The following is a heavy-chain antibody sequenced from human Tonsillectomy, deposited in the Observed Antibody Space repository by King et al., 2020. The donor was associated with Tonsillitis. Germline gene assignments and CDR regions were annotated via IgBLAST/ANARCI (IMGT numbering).Heavy chain of an antibody. Sequence: QLQESGPGLVKPSETLSLTCTVSGGSISTYYWNWIRQPLGKGLEWIGYIYYTGSTNYNHSLKSRFTISVDTSKNQFSLKLSSVTAADTAVYYCASLSGYSSGWADYWGQGALVTVSS. V-gene: IGHV4-59*08. J-gene: IGHJ4*02. CDR1: GGSISTYY. CDR3: ASLSGYSSGWADY. D-gene: IGHD6-19*01. CDR2: IYYTGST.